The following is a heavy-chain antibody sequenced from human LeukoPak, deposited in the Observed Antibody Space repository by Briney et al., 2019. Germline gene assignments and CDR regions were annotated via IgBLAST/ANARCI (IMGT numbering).Heavy chain of an antibody. Sequence: PGGSLRLSCAASGFTFSSYAMSWVRQAPGKGLEWVSAISGSGGSTYYADSVKGRFTISRDNSKNTLYLQMNSLRAEDTAVYYCAKVLSPSYYDFRSGYPLDYWGQGTLVTVSS. CDR1: GFTFSSYA. J-gene: IGHJ4*02. CDR2: ISGSGGST. V-gene: IGHV3-23*01. D-gene: IGHD3-3*01. CDR3: AKVLSPSYYDFRSGYPLDY.